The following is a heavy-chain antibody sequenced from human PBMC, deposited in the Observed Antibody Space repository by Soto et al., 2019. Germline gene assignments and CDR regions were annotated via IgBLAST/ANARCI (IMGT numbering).Heavy chain of an antibody. CDR3: TRDNDRSGWSWYFDL. D-gene: IGHD6-19*01. Sequence: EVQLVESGGGLVEPGESLRLSCAASGFTFSNAWMNWVRQAPGKGLEWVGRVKSKTDGGATEYAAPVKGRFTISRDDSXXTLSLQMNSLKTEDTAVYYCTRDNDRSGWSWYFDLWGRGTLVTVSS. J-gene: IGHJ2*01. CDR1: GFTFSNAW. CDR2: VKSKTDGGAT. V-gene: IGHV3-15*07.